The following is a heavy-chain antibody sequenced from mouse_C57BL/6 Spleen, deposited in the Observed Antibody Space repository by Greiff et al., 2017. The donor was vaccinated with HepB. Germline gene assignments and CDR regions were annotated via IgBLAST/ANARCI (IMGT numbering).Heavy chain of an antibody. CDR1: GYAFSSSW. D-gene: IGHD1-1*01. Sequence: VQLVESGPELVKPGASVKISCKASGYAFSSSWMNWVKQRPGKGLEWIGRIYPGDGDTNYNGKFKGKATLTADKSSSTAYMQLSSLTSEDSAVYFCARSAYYYGSSYEDYWGQGTTLTVSS. J-gene: IGHJ2*01. CDR2: IYPGDGDT. V-gene: IGHV1-82*01. CDR3: ARSAYYYGSSYEDY.